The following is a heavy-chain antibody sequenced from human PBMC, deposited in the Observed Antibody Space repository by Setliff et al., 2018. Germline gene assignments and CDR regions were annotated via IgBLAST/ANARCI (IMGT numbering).Heavy chain of an antibody. CDR1: GASISSGSYY. J-gene: IGHJ4*02. CDR2: LHTSGST. D-gene: IGHD1-26*01. CDR3: ARDNPIVGATDY. Sequence: SETLSLTCAVSGASISSGSYYWSWIRQPAGKGLEWVGRLHTSGSTNYNPSLKSRVTISVDTPKNQFSLTVRSVTAADTALYFCARDNPIVGATDYWGQGVLVTISS. V-gene: IGHV4-61*02.